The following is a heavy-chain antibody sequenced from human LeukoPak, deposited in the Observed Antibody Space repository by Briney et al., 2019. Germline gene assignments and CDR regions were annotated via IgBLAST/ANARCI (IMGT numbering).Heavy chain of an antibody. D-gene: IGHD4-23*01. V-gene: IGHV3-7*01. CDR1: GFTFSSYW. CDR2: IKQDGSEK. CDR3: ARENYGGNSIDAFDI. Sequence: PGRSLRLSCAASGFTFSSYWMSWVRQAPGKGLEWVANIKQDGSEKYYVDSVKGRFTISRDNAKNSLYLQMNSLRAEDTAVYYCARENYGGNSIDAFDIWGQGTMVTVSS. J-gene: IGHJ3*02.